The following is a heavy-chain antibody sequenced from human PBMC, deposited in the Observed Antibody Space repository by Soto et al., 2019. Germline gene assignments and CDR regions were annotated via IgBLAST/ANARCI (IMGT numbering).Heavy chain of an antibody. CDR1: GFTFSSYW. CDR2: MNRDGSEK. V-gene: IGHV3-7*01. Sequence: EVQLVESGGGLVQPGGSLRLSCAATGFTFSSYWMTWARQAPGKGLEWVASMNRDGSEKRYVDSVEGRFTISRDNAKNSLFLQMNSLSPVDTAVYYCGRDAARRFDYWGQGSLVTVSS. D-gene: IGHD2-15*01. J-gene: IGHJ4*02. CDR3: GRDAARRFDY.